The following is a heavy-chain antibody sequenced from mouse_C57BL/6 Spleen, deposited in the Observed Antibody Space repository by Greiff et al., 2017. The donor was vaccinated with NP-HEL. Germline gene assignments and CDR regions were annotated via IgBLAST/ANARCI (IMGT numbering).Heavy chain of an antibody. CDR3: ARSDYDYDDGFAY. J-gene: IGHJ3*01. CDR1: GYTFTSYW. CDR2: IYPGSGST. V-gene: IGHV1-55*01. D-gene: IGHD2-4*01. Sequence: VQLQQPGAELVKPGASVKMSCKASGYTFTSYWITWVKQRPGQGLEWIGDIYPGSGSTNYNEKFKSKATLTVDTSSSTAYMQLSSLTSEDSAVYYCARSDYDYDDGFAYWGQGTLVTVSA.